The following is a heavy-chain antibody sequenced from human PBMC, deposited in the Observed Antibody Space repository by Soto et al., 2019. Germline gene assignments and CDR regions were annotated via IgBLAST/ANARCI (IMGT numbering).Heavy chain of an antibody. D-gene: IGHD2-2*01. CDR1: GGSISGYY. CDR2: IYSDGTT. J-gene: IGHJ6*02. Sequence: SETLSLTCTVSGGSISGYYWSWVRQPAGKGLEWVGRIYSDGTTNYSPSLKSRVTMSLDTSKDQFSLHLNSVTAADTAVYYCSRVGCSNSKCYTRGMDVWGQGTTVTVS. V-gene: IGHV4-4*07. CDR3: SRVGCSNSKCYTRGMDV.